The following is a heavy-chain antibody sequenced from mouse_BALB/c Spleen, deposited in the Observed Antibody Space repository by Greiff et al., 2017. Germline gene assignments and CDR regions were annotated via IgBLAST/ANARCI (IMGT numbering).Heavy chain of an antibody. D-gene: IGHD4-1*01. Sequence: QVQLKQSGAELVRPGTSVKVSCKASGYAFTNYLIEWVKQRPGQGLEWIGVINPGSGGTNYNEKFKGKATLTSDKSSSTAYMQLSSLTSDDSAVYFCARPAGTRAWFAYWGQGTLVTVSA. J-gene: IGHJ3*01. CDR1: GYAFTNYL. CDR3: ARPAGTRAWFAY. CDR2: INPGSGGT. V-gene: IGHV1-54*01.